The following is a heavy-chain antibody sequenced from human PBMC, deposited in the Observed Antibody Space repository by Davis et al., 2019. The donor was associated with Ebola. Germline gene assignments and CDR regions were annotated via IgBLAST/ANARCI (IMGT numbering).Heavy chain of an antibody. J-gene: IGHJ6*02. CDR3: ARDHWWGITGIYYYYGMDV. CDR1: GYTFTSYA. D-gene: IGHD1-20*01. V-gene: IGHV1-3*01. CDR2: INAGNGNT. Sequence: ASVKVSCKASGYTFTSYAMHWVRQAPGHRLEWMGWINAGNGNTKYSQKFQGRVTITRDTSASTAYMELSSLRSEDTAVYYCARDHWWGITGIYYYYGMDVWGQGTTVTVSS.